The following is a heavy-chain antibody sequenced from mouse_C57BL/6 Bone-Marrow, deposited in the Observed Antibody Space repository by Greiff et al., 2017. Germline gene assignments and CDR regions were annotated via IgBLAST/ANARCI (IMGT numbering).Heavy chain of an antibody. CDR3: ARGYYYGSSYENYAMDY. CDR2: ISNGGGST. CDR1: GFTFSDYY. V-gene: IGHV5-12*01. J-gene: IGHJ4*01. Sequence: EVKVVESGGGLVQPGGSLKLSCAASGFTFSDYYMYWVRQTPEKRLEWVAYISNGGGSTYYPDTVKGRFTISRDNAKNTLYLQMSRLKSEDTAMYYCARGYYYGSSYENYAMDYWGQGTSVTVSS. D-gene: IGHD1-1*01.